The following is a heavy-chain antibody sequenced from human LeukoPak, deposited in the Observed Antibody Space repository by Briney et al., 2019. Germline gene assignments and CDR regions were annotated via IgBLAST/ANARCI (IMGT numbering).Heavy chain of an antibody. CDR2: ISAYNGNT. Sequence: ASVKVSCKASGGTFSSYAISWVRQAPGQGLEWMGWISAYNGNTKYAQNLQGRVTMTTDTSTSTAYMELRSLRSDDTAVYYCARGPLGAAFDSWGQGTLVTVSS. D-gene: IGHD3-16*01. CDR3: ARGPLGAAFDS. CDR1: GGTFSSYA. V-gene: IGHV1-18*01. J-gene: IGHJ4*02.